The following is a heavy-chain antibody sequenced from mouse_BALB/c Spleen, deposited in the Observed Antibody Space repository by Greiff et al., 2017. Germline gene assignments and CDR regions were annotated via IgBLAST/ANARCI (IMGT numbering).Heavy chain of an antibody. CDR2: ISSGGSYT. V-gene: IGHV5-6*01. CDR1: GFTFSSYG. J-gene: IGHJ4*01. CDR3: ASYGNYEAMDY. Sequence: EVQLVESGGDLVKPGGSLKLSCAASGFTFSSYGMSWVRQTPDKRLEWVATISSGGSYTYYPDSVKGRFTISRDNAKNTLYLQMSSLKSEDTAMYYCASYGNYEAMDYWGQGTSVTVSS. D-gene: IGHD2-1*01.